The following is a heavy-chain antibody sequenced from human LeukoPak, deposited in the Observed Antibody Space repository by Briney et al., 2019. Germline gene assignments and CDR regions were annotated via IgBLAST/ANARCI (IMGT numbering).Heavy chain of an antibody. CDR1: GGSFRGYY. J-gene: IGHJ2*01. Sequence: AETLSLTCAVYGGSFRGYYWSWIRQPPGKGLEWIGEIHYTGATNYKPSLKSRVTISGDPSKIQVSLRVSSVTAADTAVYYCARGVLGPYYFDLWGRGTLVTVSS. D-gene: IGHD7-27*01. V-gene: IGHV4-34*01. CDR3: ARGVLGPYYFDL. CDR2: IHYTGAT.